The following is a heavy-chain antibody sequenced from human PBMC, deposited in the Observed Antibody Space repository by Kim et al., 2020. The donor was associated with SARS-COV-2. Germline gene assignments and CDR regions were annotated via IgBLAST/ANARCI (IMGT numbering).Heavy chain of an antibody. CDR2: INHSGST. J-gene: IGHJ3*02. CDR3: ARGRLRYFDWLSHDAFDI. V-gene: IGHV4-34*01. CDR1: GWSFSGYY. Sequence: SETLSLTCAVYGWSFSGYYWSWIRQPPGKGLEWIGEINHSGSTNYNPSLKSRVTISVDTSKNQISLKLSSVTAADTAVYYCARGRLRYFDWLSHDAFDIWGQGTMVTVSS. D-gene: IGHD3-9*01.